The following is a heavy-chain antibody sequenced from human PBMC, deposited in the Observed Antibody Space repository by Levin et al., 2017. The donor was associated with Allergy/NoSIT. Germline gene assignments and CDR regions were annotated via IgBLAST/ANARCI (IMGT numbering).Heavy chain of an antibody. V-gene: IGHV1-2*06. CDR2: ISPNSGGT. J-gene: IGHJ4*02. Sequence: ASVKVSCKASKYTFTGYYMHWVRQAPGQGLEWVGRISPNSGGTDYAQKFQGRVTMTRDTSISTAYMELRSDDTAVYYCALQTVAGTGSFDYWGQGTLVTVSS. D-gene: IGHD6-19*01. CDR3: ALQTVAGTGSFDY. CDR1: KYTFTGYY.